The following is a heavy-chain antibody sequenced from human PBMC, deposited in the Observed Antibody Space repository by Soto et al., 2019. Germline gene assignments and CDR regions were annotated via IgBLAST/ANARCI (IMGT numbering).Heavy chain of an antibody. CDR1: GFTSSDYY. D-gene: IGHD6-13*01. CDR3: ARDLATLAAAAVLDY. Sequence: RHWCRVAGFTSSDYYMSRISKDPGKGLEWVSYISSSSSYTNYADSVKGRFTISRDNVKSSPYLQMNSLRAEDTAVYYCARDLATLAAAAVLDYRGHGTLVPVSS. CDR2: ISSSSSYT. J-gene: IGHJ4*01. V-gene: IGHV3-11*05.